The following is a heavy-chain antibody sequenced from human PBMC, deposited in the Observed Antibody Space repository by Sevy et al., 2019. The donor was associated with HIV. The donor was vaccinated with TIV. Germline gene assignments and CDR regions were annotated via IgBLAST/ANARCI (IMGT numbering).Heavy chain of an antibody. D-gene: IGHD3-3*01. V-gene: IGHV4-30-4*01. CDR3: ARDHKYYDFWSGPLDWFDP. CDR2: IYYSGST. CDR1: GGSISSGDYY. Sequence: SETLSLTCTVSGGSISSGDYYWSWIRQPPGKGLEWIGYIYYSGSTYYNPSLKSLVTISVDTSKNQFSLKLSSVTAADTAVYYCARDHKYYDFWSGPLDWFDPWGQGTLVTVSS. J-gene: IGHJ5*02.